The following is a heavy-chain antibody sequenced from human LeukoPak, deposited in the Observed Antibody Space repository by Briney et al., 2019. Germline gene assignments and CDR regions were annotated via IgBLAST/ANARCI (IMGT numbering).Heavy chain of an antibody. J-gene: IGHJ4*02. CDR1: GFTFSSYG. CDR3: TTENYYGSGSYYNSGTEFDY. Sequence: GGSLRLSCAASGFTFSSYGMSWVRQAPGKGLEWVGRIKSKTDGGTTDYAAPVKGRFTISRDDSKNTLYLQMNSLKTEDTAVYYCTTENYYGSGSYYNSGTEFDYWGQGTLVTVSS. D-gene: IGHD3-10*01. V-gene: IGHV3-15*01. CDR2: IKSKTDGGTT.